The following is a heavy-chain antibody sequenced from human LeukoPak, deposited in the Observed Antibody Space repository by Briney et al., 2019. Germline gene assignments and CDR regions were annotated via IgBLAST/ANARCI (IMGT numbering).Heavy chain of an antibody. CDR3: ARGGSGTYYHY. CDR2: IYYTGST. CDR1: RGSNTRYL. D-gene: IGHD1-26*01. V-gene: IGHV4-59*01. J-gene: IGHJ4*02. Sequence: SESVSLTCTVCRGSNTRYLYSGMRQPPGKGLEWIGYIYYTGSTHYNPSLKSRVTISVDTTKNQFSLKLSSVTAADTAVYYCARGGSGTYYHYWGKGTLVTVST.